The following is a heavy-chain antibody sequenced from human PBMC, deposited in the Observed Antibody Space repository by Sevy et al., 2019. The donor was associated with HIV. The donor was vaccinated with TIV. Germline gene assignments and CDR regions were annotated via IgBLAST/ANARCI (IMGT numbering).Heavy chain of an antibody. D-gene: IGHD3-3*01. J-gene: IGHJ4*02. CDR2: IFRSGDTT. Sequence: GGSLRLTCAASGFIFYNYAMNWVRQAPGKGLEWVSTIFRSGDTTYYADSVKGRFTISRDNSKNTLYLQMNSLRAEDKTVYYCARDFDFWSGGLDYWGQGTLVTVSS. V-gene: IGHV3-23*01. CDR3: ARDFDFWSGGLDY. CDR1: GFIFYNYA.